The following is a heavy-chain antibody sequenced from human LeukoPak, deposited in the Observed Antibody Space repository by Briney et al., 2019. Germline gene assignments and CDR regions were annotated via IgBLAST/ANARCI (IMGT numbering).Heavy chain of an antibody. J-gene: IGHJ4*02. CDR2: ISYDGSNK. CDR3: ARDAATVTTSLADY. CDR1: GFTFSSYA. Sequence: GRSLRLSCAASGFTFSSYAMHWVRQAPGKGLEWVAVISYDGSNKYYADSVKGRFTISRDNSKNTLCLQMNSLRAEDTAVYYCARDAATVTTSLADYWGQGTLVTVSS. D-gene: IGHD4-17*01. V-gene: IGHV3-30*04.